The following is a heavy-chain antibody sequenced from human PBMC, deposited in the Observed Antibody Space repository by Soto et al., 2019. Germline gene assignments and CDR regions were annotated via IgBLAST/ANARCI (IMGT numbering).Heavy chain of an antibody. V-gene: IGHV3-74*01. J-gene: IGHJ4*02. CDR3: ARDSSPYYDFWSGFYTYFDY. CDR1: GFTFSTHW. Sequence: GGSLRLSCAVSGFTFSTHWMHWVRQAPGKGLVWVSRINGDGSSTNYADSVKGRFTISRDNAKKTLYLQMNSLRADDTAVYYCARDSSPYYDFWSGFYTYFDYWGQGALVTVSS. D-gene: IGHD3-3*01. CDR2: INGDGSST.